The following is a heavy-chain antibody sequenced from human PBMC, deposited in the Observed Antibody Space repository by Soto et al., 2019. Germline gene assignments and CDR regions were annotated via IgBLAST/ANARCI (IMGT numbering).Heavy chain of an antibody. V-gene: IGHV4-31*03. Sequence: QFQLQESAPGLVKPPQTRPLTSIAPGGPISGGVYYWSWVRQHPGRGLEWIGYIYSSGITYYNPSVKSRVVISVDTSKNQFSLKLSSVTAADTAVYYCATGLPNSYGNWLDPWGQGTVVTVSS. D-gene: IGHD5-18*01. CDR3: ATGLPNSYGNWLDP. CDR2: IYSSGIT. CDR1: GGPISGGVYY. J-gene: IGHJ5*02.